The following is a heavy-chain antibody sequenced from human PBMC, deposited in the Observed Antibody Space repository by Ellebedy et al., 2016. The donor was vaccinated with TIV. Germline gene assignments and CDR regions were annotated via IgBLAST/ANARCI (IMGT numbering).Heavy chain of an antibody. V-gene: IGHV3-7*01. Sequence: GESLKISCAASGFSFRSYWMSWVRQAPGKGLEWVANINQDGSQKYHLDSVKGRFTISRDNAKNSLYLQMSSLRVEDTAVYYCATDGSYGDYRSPTHAFVMWGQGTMVAVSS. CDR3: ATDGSYGDYRSPTHAFVM. CDR2: INQDGSQK. CDR1: GFSFRSYW. D-gene: IGHD4-17*01. J-gene: IGHJ3*02.